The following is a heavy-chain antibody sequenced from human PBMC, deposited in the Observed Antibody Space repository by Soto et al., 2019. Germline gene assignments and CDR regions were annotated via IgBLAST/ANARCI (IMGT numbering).Heavy chain of an antibody. D-gene: IGHD3-22*01. J-gene: IGHJ5*02. CDR1: GYTFTGYY. V-gene: IGHV1-2*02. CDR3: ARDLGYYYDSIGYYTGWFDP. CDR2: INPNSGGT. Sequence: PSVKVSCKASGYTFTGYYMHWVRQAPGQGLEWMGWINPNSGGTNYAQKFQGRVTMTRDTSISTAYMELSRLRSDDTAVYYCARDLGYYYDSIGYYTGWFDPWGQGTLVTVSS.